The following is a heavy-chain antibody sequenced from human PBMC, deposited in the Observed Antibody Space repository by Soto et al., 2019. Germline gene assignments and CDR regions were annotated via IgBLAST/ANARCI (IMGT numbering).Heavy chain of an antibody. V-gene: IGHV1-69*12. CDR1: GGTFSTYA. J-gene: IGHJ4*02. CDR3: ASGIQLWLRRINNGYSG. CDR2: IIPMFGTA. D-gene: IGHD5-18*01. Sequence: QVQLVQSGAEVKKPESSVKVSCKAPGGTFSTYAISWVRQAPGQGLEWMGGIIPMFGTANYAQRFQDRVTITAYESTNTVYMELSSLRSEDTAVYCCASGIQLWLRRINNGYSGWGQGTLVTVSS.